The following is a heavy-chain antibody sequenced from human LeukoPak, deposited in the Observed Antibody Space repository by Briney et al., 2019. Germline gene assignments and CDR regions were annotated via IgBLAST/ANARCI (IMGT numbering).Heavy chain of an antibody. CDR2: ISAYNGNT. CDR1: GYTFTSYG. V-gene: IGHV1-18*01. Sequence: ASVKVSCKASGYTFTSYGISWVRQAPGLGLEWMGWISAYNGNTNYAQKLQGRVTMTTDTSTSTAYMELRSLKSDDTAVYCCARPFTEQNAVDIWREGTMVTVSS. J-gene: IGHJ3*02. CDR3: ARPFTEQNAVDI. D-gene: IGHD6-13*01.